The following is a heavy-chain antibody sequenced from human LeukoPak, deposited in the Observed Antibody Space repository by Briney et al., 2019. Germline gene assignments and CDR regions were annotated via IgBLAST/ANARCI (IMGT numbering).Heavy chain of an antibody. CDR1: GFTFSSYW. J-gene: IGHJ4*02. CDR3: AALDHGHDY. CDR2: INSDGSST. Sequence: GGSLRLSWVASGFTFSSYWMHWVRQAPGKGLVWVSRINSDGSSTKCADSVTGRFTISRDNAKNTLYLQMNSLRAEDTAVYYCAALDHGHDYWGQGTLVTVSS. V-gene: IGHV3-74*03.